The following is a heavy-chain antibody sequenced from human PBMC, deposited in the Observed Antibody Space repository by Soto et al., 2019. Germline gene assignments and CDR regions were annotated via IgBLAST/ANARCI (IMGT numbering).Heavy chain of an antibody. D-gene: IGHD6-19*01. CDR2: SNPNGGST. CDR1: GYTFTNYH. Sequence: QVQVVQSGAEVKKPGASVKVSCKTSGYTFTNYHVHWVRQAPGQGLEWMGASNPNGGSTTYAPHRPGRVTMTSGSSASTVYMEMGSLRSGDSAVYYCALPKNTLGWYNFWGQGTLVTVS. V-gene: IGHV1-46*01. J-gene: IGHJ4*02. CDR3: ALPKNTLGWYNF.